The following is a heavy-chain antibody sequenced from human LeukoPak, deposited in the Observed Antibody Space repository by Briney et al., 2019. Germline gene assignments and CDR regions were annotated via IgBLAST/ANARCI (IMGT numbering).Heavy chain of an antibody. Sequence: GGSLRLSCAASGFTFTSYAMTWVRQAPGKGLEWVSALSGSGGSTYYADSVKGRFTISRDNSKNTLYLQMNSLRADDTAVYYCAKDHSPTYWGQGTLVTVSS. CDR2: LSGSGGST. V-gene: IGHV3-23*01. CDR3: AKDHSPTY. CDR1: GFTFTSYA. D-gene: IGHD1-1*01. J-gene: IGHJ4*02.